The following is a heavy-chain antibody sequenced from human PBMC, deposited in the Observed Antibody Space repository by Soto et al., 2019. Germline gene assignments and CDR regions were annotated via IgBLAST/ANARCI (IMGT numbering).Heavy chain of an antibody. CDR2: INPNTGDT. D-gene: IGHD1-1*01. CDR1: GHTXXXXX. V-gene: IGHV1-2*04. J-gene: IGHJ4*02. Sequence: QVQLEQSGAEVKKPGASVKVSCKASGHTXXXXXXXXXRQAPGXXXXXMGWINPNTGDTKYAQKFQDSVTMTXDTSVTTAYLELSRXXXDDTGVYYCTRGLHYDTTGPNFADWGQGTLVTVSS. CDR3: TRGLHYDTTGPNFAD.